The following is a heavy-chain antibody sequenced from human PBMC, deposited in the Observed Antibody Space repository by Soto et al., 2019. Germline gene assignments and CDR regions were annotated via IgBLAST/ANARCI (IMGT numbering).Heavy chain of an antibody. CDR2: ISAYNGNT. V-gene: IGHV1-18*01. CDR1: GYTFTSYG. Sequence: QVQLVQSGAEVKKPGASVKVSCKASGYTFTSYGISWVRQAPGQGLEWMGWISAYNGNTNYAQKLQGRVTMTTATPTSSAYMELRSRRSDDTAVYYCARDRGSYALDSWGQGTLVTVSS. D-gene: IGHD1-26*01. CDR3: ARDRGSYALDS. J-gene: IGHJ4*02.